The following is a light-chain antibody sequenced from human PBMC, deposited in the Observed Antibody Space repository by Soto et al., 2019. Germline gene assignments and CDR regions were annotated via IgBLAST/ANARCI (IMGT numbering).Light chain of an antibody. J-gene: IGKJ1*01. V-gene: IGKV3-15*01. Sequence: EIVMTQSPATLSVSPGESASLSCRASQSVGSSLAWYQQKPGQAPRLLIFDASTRAIDIPVRFSGSGSGTEFILTISSLQSEDSGVYYCQQHDNRPPWTFGQGTKVDNK. CDR3: QQHDNRPPWT. CDR1: QSVGSS. CDR2: DAS.